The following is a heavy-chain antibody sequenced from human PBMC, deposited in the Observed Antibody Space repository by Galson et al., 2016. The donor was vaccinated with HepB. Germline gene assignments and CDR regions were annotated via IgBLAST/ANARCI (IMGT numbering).Heavy chain of an antibody. D-gene: IGHD6-19*01. V-gene: IGHV3-9*03. J-gene: IGHJ4*02. CDR1: GFTFDDYA. Sequence: SLRLSCAASGFTFDDYAMQWVRQTPGKGLEWVSGISWNSDSVGYADSVKGRFTISRDNAKNSVYLQMNSLRLEDMALYYCAKSLSSGWLSDLDFWGQGTLVTGSS. CDR3: AKSLSSGWLSDLDF. CDR2: ISWNSDSV.